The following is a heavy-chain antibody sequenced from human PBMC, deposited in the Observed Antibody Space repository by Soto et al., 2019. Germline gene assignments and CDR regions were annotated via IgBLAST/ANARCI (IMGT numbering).Heavy chain of an antibody. D-gene: IGHD3-10*01. J-gene: IGHJ6*03. CDR1: GYTFTSYA. V-gene: IGHV1-3*01. CDR2: INAGNGNT. CDR3: ARGYYGSGSYYMVYYYYYMDV. Sequence: ASVKVSCKASGYTFTSYAMHWVRQAPGQRLEWMGWINAGNGNTKYSQKFQGRVTITRDTSASTAYMELSSLRSEDTAVYYCARGYYGSGSYYMVYYYYYMDVWGKGTTVTVSS.